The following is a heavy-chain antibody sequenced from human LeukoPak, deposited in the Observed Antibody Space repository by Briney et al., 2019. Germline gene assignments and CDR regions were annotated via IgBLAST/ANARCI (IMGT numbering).Heavy chain of an antibody. Sequence: GGSLRLSCEASGFTFGSHAMYWVRQAPGEGLEWVAGIFGSDGSPHYADPVKGRFTISRDNSRNTVYLQINSLSAEDTAVYYCGKTTVGYTTGQKPAWPVDYWGQGTLVTVSS. CDR1: GFTFGSHA. V-gene: IGHV3-23*01. D-gene: IGHD5-18*01. CDR3: GKTTVGYTTGQKPAWPVDY. CDR2: IFGSDGSP. J-gene: IGHJ4*02.